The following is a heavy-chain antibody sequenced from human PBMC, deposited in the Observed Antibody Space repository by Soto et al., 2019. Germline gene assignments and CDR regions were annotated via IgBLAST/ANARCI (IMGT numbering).Heavy chain of an antibody. CDR2: INHSGST. Sequence: PSETLSLTCAFYGWSGGSFSGYYWSWIRQPPGTGLEWIGEINHSGSTNYNPSLKSRVTISVDTSKNQFSLKLTSVTAADTAVYYCARDKITGLFDYWGQGTLVTVSS. J-gene: IGHJ4*02. V-gene: IGHV4-34*01. CDR1: GWSGGSFSGYY. D-gene: IGHD2-8*02. CDR3: ARDKITGLFDY.